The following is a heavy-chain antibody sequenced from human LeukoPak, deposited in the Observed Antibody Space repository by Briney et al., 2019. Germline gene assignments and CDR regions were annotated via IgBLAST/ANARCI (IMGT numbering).Heavy chain of an antibody. V-gene: IGHV3-30*04. D-gene: IGHD3-22*01. CDR3: ARVVSGYYRGDH. J-gene: IGHJ4*02. CDR1: GFTFSSYA. Sequence: PGGSLRLSCAASGFTFSSYAMHWVRQAPGKGLEWVAVISYDGNNKFYADSVKGRFTISRDNSKHTLYLQMNSLRSEDTAVYYCARVVSGYYRGDHWGQGTLVTVSS. CDR2: ISYDGNNK.